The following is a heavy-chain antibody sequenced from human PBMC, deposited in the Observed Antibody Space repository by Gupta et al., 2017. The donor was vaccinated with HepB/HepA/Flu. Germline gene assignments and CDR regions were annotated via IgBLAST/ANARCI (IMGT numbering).Heavy chain of an antibody. CDR3: AKGRGLQYADY. CDR1: GFTFSSYG. J-gene: IGHJ4*02. Sequence: QVQLVESGGGVVQPGRSLRLSCAASGFTFSSYGMHWVRQAPGKGLEWVAVISYDGSNKYYADSVKGRFTISRDNSKNTLYLQMNSQRAEDTAVYYCAKGRGLQYADYWGQGTLVTVSS. D-gene: IGHD4-4*01. V-gene: IGHV3-30*18. CDR2: ISYDGSNK.